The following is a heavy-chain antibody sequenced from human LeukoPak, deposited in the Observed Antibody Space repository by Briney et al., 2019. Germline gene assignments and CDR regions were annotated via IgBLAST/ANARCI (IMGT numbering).Heavy chain of an antibody. CDR1: GFTFSSYG. CDR2: IRYDGSNK. D-gene: IGHD1-26*01. Sequence: PGGSLRLSCAASGFTFSSYGMHWVRQAPGKGLEWVAFIRYDGSNKYYADSVKGRFTISRDNSKNTLYLQMNSLRAEGTAVYYCAKDLFGGSYYFDYWGQGTLVTVSS. J-gene: IGHJ4*02. CDR3: AKDLFGGSYYFDY. V-gene: IGHV3-30*02.